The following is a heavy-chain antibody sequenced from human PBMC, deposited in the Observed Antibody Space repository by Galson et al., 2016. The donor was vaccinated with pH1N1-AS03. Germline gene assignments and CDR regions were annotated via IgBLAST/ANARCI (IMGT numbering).Heavy chain of an antibody. CDR1: GFDFSIYA. Sequence: SGAEVKKAGWSLRLSCAASGFDFSIYAMHWVRQAPGKGLEWVSGIGGVDRSEWYAESVRGRFTVSRDNSKSTLYLQMNSLRGDDTAVYYCARGSGSPHWFDPWGQGTQVTVSS. D-gene: IGHD3-3*01. V-gene: IGHV3-23*01. J-gene: IGHJ5*02. CDR2: IGGVDRSE. CDR3: ARGSGSPHWFDP.